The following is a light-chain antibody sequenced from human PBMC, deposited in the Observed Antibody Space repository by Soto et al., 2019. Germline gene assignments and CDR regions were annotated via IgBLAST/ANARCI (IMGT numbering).Light chain of an antibody. V-gene: IGLV4-60*02. CDR2: LEGSGSY. CDR3: DTVDSNTHGV. Sequence: QPVLTQSSSASASLGSSVNLTCTLNSGHSSYIIAWHQQQPGTAPRYLMKLEGSGSYNKGSAVPDRFSGSSSGADRYLTISNLPFEDEADYYCDTVDSNTHGVFGGGTKLTVL. CDR1: SGHSSYI. J-gene: IGLJ3*02.